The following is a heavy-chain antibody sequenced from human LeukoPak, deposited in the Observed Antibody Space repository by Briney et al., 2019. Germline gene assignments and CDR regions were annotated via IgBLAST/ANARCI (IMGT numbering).Heavy chain of an antibody. CDR3: ARNRGWQQFDY. V-gene: IGHV3-7*01. CDR2: IKEDGNAK. Sequence: GGSLRLSCAASGFTFSSYLIDWVRQAPGKGLEWVANIKEDGNAKNYFDSVKGRFTISRDNAKNSLYLQMNNLRAEDTAVYYCARNRGWQQFDYWGQGTLVTVSS. J-gene: IGHJ4*02. D-gene: IGHD4-23*01. CDR1: GFTFSSYL.